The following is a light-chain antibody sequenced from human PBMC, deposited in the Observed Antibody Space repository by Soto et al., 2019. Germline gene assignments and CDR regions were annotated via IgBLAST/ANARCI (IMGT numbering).Light chain of an antibody. V-gene: IGKV3-11*01. J-gene: IGKJ4*01. CDR2: AAS. CDR1: QSVSSY. Sequence: IVLTQSPATLSLFPGERATLSCRASQSVSSYVAWYQHKPGQAPRLLMSAASNRATGIPARFSGTGSGTDFTLTISSLEPEDCAVYYCQHRSNFGGGTKVEIK. CDR3: QHRSN.